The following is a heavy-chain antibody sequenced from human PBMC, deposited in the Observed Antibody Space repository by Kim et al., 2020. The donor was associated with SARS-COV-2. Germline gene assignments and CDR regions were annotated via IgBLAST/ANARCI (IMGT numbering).Heavy chain of an antibody. D-gene: IGHD3-22*01. CDR1: GFTFSSYG. Sequence: GGSLRLSCAASGFTFSSYGMHWVRQAPGKGLEWVAVIWYDGSNKYYADSVKGRFTISRDNSKNTLYLQMNSLRAEDTAVYYCARERITMIVGDLGYWGQGTLVTVPS. CDR2: IWYDGSNK. J-gene: IGHJ4*02. CDR3: ARERITMIVGDLGY. V-gene: IGHV3-33*01.